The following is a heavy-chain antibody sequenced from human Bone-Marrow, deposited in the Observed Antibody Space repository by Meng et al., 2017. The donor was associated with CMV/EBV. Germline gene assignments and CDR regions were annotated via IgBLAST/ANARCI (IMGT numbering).Heavy chain of an antibody. CDR2: IYYSGST. CDR1: GGSISSSSYY. V-gene: IGHV4-39*07. Sequence: SETLSLTCTVSGGSISSSSYYWGWIRQPPGKGLEWIGSIYYSGSTYYNPSLKRRVTISVDTSKNQFSLKLSSVTAADTAVYYCARKIAAAGSIDWGQGTLVTVSS. CDR3: ARKIAAAGSID. J-gene: IGHJ4*02. D-gene: IGHD6-13*01.